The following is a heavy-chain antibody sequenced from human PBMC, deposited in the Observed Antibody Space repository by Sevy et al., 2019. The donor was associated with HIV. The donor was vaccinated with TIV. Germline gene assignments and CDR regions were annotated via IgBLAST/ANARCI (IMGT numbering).Heavy chain of an antibody. D-gene: IGHD2-21*02. V-gene: IGHV3-53*01. CDR3: ASYELGDYSFDY. Sequence: GGSLRLSFAASRFTVSNNYMTWVRQAPGKGLEWVSVIYSGGTTYYADSVKGRFTISRDTSNNTLYLQMNSLRAEDTAVYYCASYELGDYSFDYWGQGTLVTVSS. CDR1: RFTVSNNY. CDR2: IYSGGTT. J-gene: IGHJ4*02.